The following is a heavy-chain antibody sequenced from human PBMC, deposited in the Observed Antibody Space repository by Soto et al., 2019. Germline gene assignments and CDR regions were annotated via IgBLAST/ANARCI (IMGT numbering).Heavy chain of an antibody. Sequence: SETLSLTCTVSGGSVTNSSYYWGWIRQSPGKGLEWIGSVYYRGRSYSKSSVKSRVTISVDTSKNRFSLSLNSVTASDTAVYFFASQGTTVPTQAYFDYWGPGARVTVSS. CDR3: ASQGTTVPTQAYFDY. D-gene: IGHD4-17*01. V-gene: IGHV4-39*01. CDR1: GGSVTNSSYY. J-gene: IGHJ4*02. CDR2: VYYRGRS.